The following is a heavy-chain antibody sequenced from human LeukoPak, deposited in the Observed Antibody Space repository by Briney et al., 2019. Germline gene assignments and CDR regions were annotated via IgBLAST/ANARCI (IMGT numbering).Heavy chain of an antibody. CDR2: IYTSGST. D-gene: IGHD1-26*01. CDR3: ARHELPSDWFDP. J-gene: IGHJ5*02. CDR1: GGSISSYY. V-gene: IGHV4-4*09. Sequence: PSETLSLTCTVSGGSISSYYWSWIRQPPGKGLEWIGYIYTSGSTNYNPSLKSRVTISVDTSKNQFSLKLSSVTAADTAVYYCARHELPSDWFDPWGQGTLVTVSS.